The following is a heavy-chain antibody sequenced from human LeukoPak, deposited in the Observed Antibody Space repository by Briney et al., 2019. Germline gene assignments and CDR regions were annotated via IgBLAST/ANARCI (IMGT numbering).Heavy chain of an antibody. V-gene: IGHV4-38-2*01. Sequence: SETLSLTCAVSGYSISSGYYWGWIRQPPGKGLEWIGSIYHSGSTYYNPSLKSRVTISVDTSKNQFSLKLSSVTAADTAVYYCARASSGYYRLDYWGQGALVTVSS. D-gene: IGHD3-22*01. J-gene: IGHJ4*02. CDR2: IYHSGST. CDR3: ARASSGYYRLDY. CDR1: GYSISSGYY.